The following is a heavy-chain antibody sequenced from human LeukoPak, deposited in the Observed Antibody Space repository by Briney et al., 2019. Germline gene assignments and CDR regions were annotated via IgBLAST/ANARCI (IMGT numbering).Heavy chain of an antibody. CDR3: ARGEVVAALMSWFDP. CDR1: GGSISSYY. Sequence: TSETLSLTCTVSGGSISSYYWSWIRQPAGKGLEWIGRIYTSGSTNYNPFLKSRVTMSVDTSKNQFSLKLSSVTAADTAVYYCARGEVVAALMSWFDPWGQGTLVTVSS. V-gene: IGHV4-4*07. D-gene: IGHD2-15*01. CDR2: IYTSGST. J-gene: IGHJ5*02.